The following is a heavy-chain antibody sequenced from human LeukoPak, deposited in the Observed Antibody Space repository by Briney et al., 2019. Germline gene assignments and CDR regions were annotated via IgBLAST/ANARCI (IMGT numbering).Heavy chain of an antibody. J-gene: IGHJ6*03. CDR3: ARDQGKAARRNYYYYMDV. D-gene: IGHD6-6*01. V-gene: IGHV1-69*13. CDR2: IIPIFGTA. Sequence: SVKVSCKASGGTFSSYAISWVRQVPGQGLEWMGGIIPIFGTANYAQEFQGRVTITADESTSTAYMELRSLRSDDTAVYYCARDQGKAARRNYYYYMDVWGKGTTVTVSS. CDR1: GGTFSSYA.